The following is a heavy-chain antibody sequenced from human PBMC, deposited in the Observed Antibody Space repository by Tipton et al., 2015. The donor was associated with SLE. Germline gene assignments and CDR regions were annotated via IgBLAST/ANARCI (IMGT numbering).Heavy chain of an antibody. V-gene: IGHV1-8*01. CDR2: MNPNSGNA. CDR1: GYIFTSFE. Sequence: QLVQSGAEVRKPGASVKVSCKASGYIFTSFEINWVRQASGRGLEWMGWMNPNSGNAGYAQKFQGRVTMTRNTSIITAYMDLSSLRSEDTAVYFCARGECGGDCSFDYWGQGALVTVSS. D-gene: IGHD2-21*01. CDR3: ARGECGGDCSFDY. J-gene: IGHJ4*02.